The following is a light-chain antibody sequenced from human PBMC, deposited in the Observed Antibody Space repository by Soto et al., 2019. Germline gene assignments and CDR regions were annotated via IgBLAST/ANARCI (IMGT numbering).Light chain of an antibody. J-gene: IGKJ2*01. Sequence: DIVLTQSPGTLSLSPGERATLSCRASQSIGNNYLAWYQQKPGQAPRLLIYGASIRAIDIPDRFSGSGSGTDFTLNISGLEPEDFAVYYCQHYGSSYTFGQGTKVEIK. CDR3: QHYGSSYT. V-gene: IGKV3-20*01. CDR1: QSIGNNY. CDR2: GAS.